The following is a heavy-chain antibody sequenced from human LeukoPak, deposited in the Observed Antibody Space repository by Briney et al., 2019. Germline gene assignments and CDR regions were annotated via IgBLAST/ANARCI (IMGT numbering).Heavy chain of an antibody. J-gene: IGHJ3*02. CDR2: ISSSGSST. V-gene: IGHV3-11*01. CDR1: RFTFSDYY. CDR3: ARDRYCSGGSCPTYAFDI. Sequence: PGGSLRLSCAASRFTFSDYYMNWIRQAPGKGLEWVSYISSSGSSTYYADSVKGRFTISRDNARNSLYLQMNSLRAEDTAVYYCARDRYCSGGSCPTYAFDIWGQGTMVTVSS. D-gene: IGHD2-15*01.